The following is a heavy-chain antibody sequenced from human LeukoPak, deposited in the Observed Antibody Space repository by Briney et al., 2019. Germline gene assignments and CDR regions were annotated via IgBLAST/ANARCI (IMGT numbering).Heavy chain of an antibody. J-gene: IGHJ4*02. CDR1: GGSISSYY. CDR3: AIGQLATAMGRDYIDY. Sequence: SETLSLTCTVSGGSISSYYWSWLRQPAGKGLEWLGRIYTSGSTNYNPSLKSRVSMAVDTSKNQFSLKLTSVTAADTAVYYCAIGQLATAMGRDYIDYWGQGTVVTVSS. CDR2: IYTSGST. D-gene: IGHD5-18*01. V-gene: IGHV4-4*07.